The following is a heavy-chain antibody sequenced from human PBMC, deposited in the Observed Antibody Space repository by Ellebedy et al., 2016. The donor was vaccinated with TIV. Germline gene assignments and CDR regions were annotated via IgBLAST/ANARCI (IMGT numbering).Heavy chain of an antibody. CDR3: ASRSRSGLVAVGNDYYAMDV. CDR2: INPTGGST. J-gene: IGHJ6*02. D-gene: IGHD6-19*01. CDR1: GYTFSTYY. Sequence: ASVKVSXXASGYTFSTYYMHWVRQAPGQGLGWMGIINPTGGSTSYAQKFQGRVTMTKDTSTSTVYMELSSLRSEDTAVYFCASRSRSGLVAVGNDYYAMDVWGQGTTVTVSS. V-gene: IGHV1-46*01.